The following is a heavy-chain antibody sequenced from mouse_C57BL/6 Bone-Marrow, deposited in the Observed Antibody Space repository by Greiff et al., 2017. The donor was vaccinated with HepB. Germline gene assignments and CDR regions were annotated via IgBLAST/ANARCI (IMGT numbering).Heavy chain of an antibody. V-gene: IGHV5-4*03. Sequence: DVKLQESGGGLVKPGGSLKLSCAASGFTFSSYAMSWVRQTPEKRLEWVATISDGGSYTYYPDNVKGRFTISRDNAKNNLYLQMSHLQSEDTAMYYCARVTTVVGYYFDYWGQGTTLTVSS. CDR2: ISDGGSYT. CDR1: GFTFSSYA. D-gene: IGHD1-1*01. CDR3: ARVTTVVGYYFDY. J-gene: IGHJ2*01.